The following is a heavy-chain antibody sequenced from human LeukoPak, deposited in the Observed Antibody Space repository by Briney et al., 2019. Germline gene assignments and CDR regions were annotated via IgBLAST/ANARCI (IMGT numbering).Heavy chain of an antibody. J-gene: IGHJ4*02. CDR2: TYYRSKWYT. V-gene: IGHV6-1*01. D-gene: IGHD4-23*01. Sequence: SQTLSPTCAISGDGISSNSAAWNWIRYSPSRGLEWLGRTYYRSKWYTDYAVSVKSRITVNPDTSKNQFSLQLNSVTPEDTAVYYCARFNYNGNGDYWGQGTLVTVSS. CDR3: ARFNYNGNGDY. CDR1: GDGISSNSAA.